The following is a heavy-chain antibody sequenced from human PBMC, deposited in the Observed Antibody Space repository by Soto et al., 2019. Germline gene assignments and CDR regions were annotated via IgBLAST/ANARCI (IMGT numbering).Heavy chain of an antibody. D-gene: IGHD6-19*01. CDR1: GFTFTNYA. J-gene: IGHJ4*02. Sequence: EVQVLESGGGLIQPGGSLRLSCTASGFTFTNYAMSWVRQAPGKGLEWVSAISGSGGGSDYADSVKGRFTISRDNFKNTVYLQMNSLRAEDTAVYYCAKGSHRHWLSHRFDCWGQGTLVTVSS. CDR2: ISGSGGGS. CDR3: AKGSHRHWLSHRFDC. V-gene: IGHV3-23*01.